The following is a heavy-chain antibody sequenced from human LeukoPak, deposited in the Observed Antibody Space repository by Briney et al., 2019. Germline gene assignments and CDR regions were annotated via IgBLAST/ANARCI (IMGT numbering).Heavy chain of an antibody. CDR2: INPSGGST. CDR3: AGAGVVTATPFDY. V-gene: IGHV1-46*01. Sequence: ASVKVSCKASGYTFTSYYMHWVRQAPGQGLEWMGIINPSGGSTSYAQKFQGRVTMTRDMSTSTVYMELSSLRSEDTAVYYCAGAGVVTATPFDYWGQGTLVTVSS. D-gene: IGHD2-21*02. J-gene: IGHJ4*02. CDR1: GYTFTSYY.